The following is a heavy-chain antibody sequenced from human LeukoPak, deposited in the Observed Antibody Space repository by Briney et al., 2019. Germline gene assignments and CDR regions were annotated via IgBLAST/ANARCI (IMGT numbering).Heavy chain of an antibody. CDR2: ISGSGGST. V-gene: IGHV3-23*01. J-gene: IGHJ6*02. CDR3: AHDFWSGYYYYYGMDV. Sequence: GTLSLTCAVSGGSISSSNWWSWVRQAPGKGLEWVSAISGSGGSTYYADSVKGRFTISRDNSKNTLYLQMNSLRAEDTAVYYCAHDFWSGYYYYYGMDVWGQGTTVTVSS. CDR1: GGSISSSN. D-gene: IGHD3-3*01.